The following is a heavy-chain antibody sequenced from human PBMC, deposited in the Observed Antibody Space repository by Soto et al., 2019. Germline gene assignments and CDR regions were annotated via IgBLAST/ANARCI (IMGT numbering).Heavy chain of an antibody. D-gene: IGHD6-19*01. J-gene: IGHJ4*02. CDR3: ARLAGDRTGWSWRLYYFDN. CDR2: MQTNSGET. V-gene: IGHV1-8*01. CDR1: GYIFTNYD. Sequence: QVQLVQSGAEVRKPGASVKVSCKASGYIFTNYDIHWVRQTTGQGLEWMGLMQTNSGETQYAQEFQGRVTMTRYTSISTAFMELSSLRSEDTAVYFCARLAGDRTGWSWRLYYFDNWGQGTLVTVSS.